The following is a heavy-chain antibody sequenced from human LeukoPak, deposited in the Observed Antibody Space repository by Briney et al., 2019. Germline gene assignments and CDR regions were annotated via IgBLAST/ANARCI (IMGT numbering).Heavy chain of an antibody. J-gene: IGHJ5*01. CDR1: GASVKCDY. CDR2: VYYSGST. D-gene: IGHD2/OR15-2a*01. V-gene: IGHV4-59*08. CDR3: ARQVVIIPSSRGGPWFDP. Sequence: PSETLSLTCSVSGASVKCDYWSWIRQSPGKGLEWIANVYYSGSTNYNPSLKSRVTISVDASKNQISLKLSSVTAADTAVYYCARQVVIIPSSRGGPWFDPWGQGTLVAVSS.